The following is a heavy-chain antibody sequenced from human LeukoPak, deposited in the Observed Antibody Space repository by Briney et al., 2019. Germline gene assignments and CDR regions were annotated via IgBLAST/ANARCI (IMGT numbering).Heavy chain of an antibody. D-gene: IGHD2-2*01. Sequence: QTGGSLRLSCATSGFTFSSYAMSWVRQAPGKGLEWVSAISGSGGSTYYADSVKGRFTISRDNSKNTLYLQMNSLRAEDTAVYYCATLGYCSSTSCENHDYWGQGTLVTVSS. J-gene: IGHJ4*02. CDR3: ATLGYCSSTSCENHDY. CDR2: ISGSGGST. CDR1: GFTFSSYA. V-gene: IGHV3-23*01.